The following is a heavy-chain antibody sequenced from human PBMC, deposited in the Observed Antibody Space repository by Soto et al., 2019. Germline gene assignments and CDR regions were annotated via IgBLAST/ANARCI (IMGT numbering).Heavy chain of an antibody. Sequence: QVQLVQSGAEVKKPGSSVKVSCKASGGTFSSYTISWVRQAPGQGLEWMGRIIPILGIANYAQKFQGRVTITADKSTSTAYMELSSLRSEDTAVYYCARRRDYGDYYYGMDVWGQGTTVTVSS. V-gene: IGHV1-69*02. D-gene: IGHD4-17*01. CDR1: GGTFSSYT. J-gene: IGHJ6*02. CDR2: IIPILGIA. CDR3: ARRRDYGDYYYGMDV.